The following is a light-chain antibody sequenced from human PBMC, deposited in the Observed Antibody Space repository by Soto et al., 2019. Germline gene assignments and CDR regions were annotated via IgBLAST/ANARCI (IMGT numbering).Light chain of an antibody. CDR2: AAS. CDR3: KQSYSTTLYC. Sequence: DIQMTQSPSSLSASVGDRVTITCRASQSISSCLNWYKQKPGKAPKLLIYAASSLQSGVPSRFSRSGTGKDFTHTISSLQPEDFATKYRKQSYSTTLYCFGQGTKLEMK. J-gene: IGKJ2*03. V-gene: IGKV1-39*01. CDR1: QSISSC.